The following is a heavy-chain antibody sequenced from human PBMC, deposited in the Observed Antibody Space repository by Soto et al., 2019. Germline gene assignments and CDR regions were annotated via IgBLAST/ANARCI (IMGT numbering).Heavy chain of an antibody. CDR3: ARGAAYSSGWAKYDAFDI. CDR2: TYYRSKWYN. D-gene: IGHD6-19*01. J-gene: IGHJ3*02. V-gene: IGHV6-1*01. CDR1: GDSVSSNSAA. Sequence: SQTLSITCASSGDSVSSNSAAWNWIRQSPSRGLEWLGRTYYRSKWYNDYAVSVKSRITINPDTSKNQFSLQLNSVTPEDTAVYYCARGAAYSSGWAKYDAFDIWGQGTMVTVSS.